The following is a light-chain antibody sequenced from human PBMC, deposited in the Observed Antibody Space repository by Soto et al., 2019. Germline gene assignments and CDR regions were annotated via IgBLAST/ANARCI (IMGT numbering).Light chain of an antibody. J-gene: IGLJ2*01. V-gene: IGLV1-40*01. CDR1: SSNIGAGYD. CDR2: ENT. Sequence: QSVLTQPASVSGAPGQRVTISCTGGSSNIGAGYDVHWYQQLPGTAPKLLVYENTNRPSGVPDLFSGSRSGTSASLAITGLQAEDEADYYCQYYDNSLSGWVFGGGTKLTVL. CDR3: QYYDNSLSGWV.